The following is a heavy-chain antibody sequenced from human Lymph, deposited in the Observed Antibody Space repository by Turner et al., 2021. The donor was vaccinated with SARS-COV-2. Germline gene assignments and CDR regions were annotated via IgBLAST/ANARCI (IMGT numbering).Heavy chain of an antibody. V-gene: IGHV3-53*02. J-gene: IGHJ6*02. Sequence: EVQLVETGGGVIQLGGSLRITCAASGIIVRRNYMNWVRQAPGKGLEWVSVIYSGGTTYYADSVKGRFTISRDNSKNTLYLQMNSLRVEDTAVYYCARDLGTYGMDVWGQGTTVTVSS. CDR3: ARDLGTYGMDV. D-gene: IGHD6-13*01. CDR2: IYSGGTT. CDR1: GIIVRRNY.